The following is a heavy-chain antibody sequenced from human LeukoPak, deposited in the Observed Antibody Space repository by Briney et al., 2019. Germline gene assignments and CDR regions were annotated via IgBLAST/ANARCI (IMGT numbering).Heavy chain of an antibody. Sequence: SDTLSLTCAXYXXSFSGYYWSWIRQPPGKGLEWIGEINHSGSTNYNPSLKSRVTISVDTSKNQFSLKLSSVTAADTAVYYCASSSGQHWGQGTLVTVSS. CDR1: XXSFSGYY. CDR3: ASSSGQH. D-gene: IGHD3-10*01. V-gene: IGHV4-34*01. J-gene: IGHJ1*01. CDR2: INHSGST.